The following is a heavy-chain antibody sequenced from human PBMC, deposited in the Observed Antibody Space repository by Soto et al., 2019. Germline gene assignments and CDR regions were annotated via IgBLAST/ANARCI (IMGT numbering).Heavy chain of an antibody. CDR3: ASSVRLTTVTTSCFDY. V-gene: IGHV4-4*02. D-gene: IGHD4-17*01. Sequence: QVQLQESGPGLVKPSGTLSLTCAVSGGSISSSNWWSWVRQPPGKGLEWIGEIYHSGSTNYNPSLTSRVTISVDKSKTQFSLQLSSVTAADTAVYYCASSVRLTTVTTSCFDYWGQGTLVTVSS. CDR1: GGSISSSNW. CDR2: IYHSGST. J-gene: IGHJ4*02.